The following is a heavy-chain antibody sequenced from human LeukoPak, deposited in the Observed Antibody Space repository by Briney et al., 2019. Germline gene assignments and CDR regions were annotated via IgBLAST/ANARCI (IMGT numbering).Heavy chain of an antibody. V-gene: IGHV3-30*18. Sequence: GGSLRLSCAASRFTFSNYGMHWVRQAPGKGLEWVAVISYDGSNKYYADSVKGRFTISRDISKNTLYLQMNSLRAEDTAVYYCAKGGRWMDDAFDIWGQGTMVTVSS. J-gene: IGHJ3*02. CDR3: AKGGRWMDDAFDI. CDR1: RFTFSNYG. CDR2: ISYDGSNK. D-gene: IGHD4-23*01.